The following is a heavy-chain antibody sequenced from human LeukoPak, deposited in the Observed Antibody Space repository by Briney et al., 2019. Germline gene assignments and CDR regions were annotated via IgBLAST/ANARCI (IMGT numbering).Heavy chain of an antibody. CDR3: ARGGTYYDFWSGYSYYYGMDV. CDR2: IWYDGSNK. D-gene: IGHD3-3*01. Sequence: PGGSLILSCAASGFTFSSYGMHWVRQAPGKGLEWVAVIWYDGSNKYYADSVKGRFTISRDNSKNTLYLQTNSLRAKDTAVYYCARGGTYYDFWSGYSYYYGMDVWGQGTTVTVSS. V-gene: IGHV3-33*01. CDR1: GFTFSSYG. J-gene: IGHJ6*02.